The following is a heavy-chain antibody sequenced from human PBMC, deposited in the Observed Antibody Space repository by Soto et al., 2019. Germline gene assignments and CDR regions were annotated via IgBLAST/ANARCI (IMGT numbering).Heavy chain of an antibody. J-gene: IGHJ5*02. V-gene: IGHV4-30-2*01. CDR2: IYHSGST. D-gene: IGHD2-2*01. CDR3: ARVPDR. Sequence: SESLSLTFVFFGCSISSGGYSWSWIRQPPGKGLEWIGYIYHSGSTYYNPSLKSRVTISVDRSKNQFSLKLSSVTAADTAVYYCARVPDRWGQG. CDR1: GCSISSGGYS.